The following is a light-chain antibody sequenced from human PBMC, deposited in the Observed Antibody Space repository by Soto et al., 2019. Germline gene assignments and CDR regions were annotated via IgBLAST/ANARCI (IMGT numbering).Light chain of an antibody. V-gene: IGKV3-15*01. CDR3: QQYDNWPRT. CDR2: DAS. Sequence: EKVMTQSPATLSVSPWERATLSCRASQRGRSNLAWSQQKPGQPPRLLSEDASTRATGIPSRFSGSGSGTEVTRTISSLKYEDVAVYYCQQYDNWPRTFGQGTKVDIK. J-gene: IGKJ1*01. CDR1: QRGRSN.